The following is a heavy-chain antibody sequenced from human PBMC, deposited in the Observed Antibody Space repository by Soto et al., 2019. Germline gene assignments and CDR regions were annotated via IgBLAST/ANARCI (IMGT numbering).Heavy chain of an antibody. CDR2: IIPIFGTA. V-gene: IGHV1-69*01. J-gene: IGHJ6*02. CDR1: GGTFSSYA. D-gene: IGHD3-3*01. Sequence: SVKVSCKASGGTFSSYAVSWVRQAPVQGLEWMGGIIPIFGTANYAQKFQGRVTITADESTSTAYMELSSLRSEDTAVYYCARGGEDFWSGPTHHYYGMDVWGQGTTVTVCS. CDR3: ARGGEDFWSGPTHHYYGMDV.